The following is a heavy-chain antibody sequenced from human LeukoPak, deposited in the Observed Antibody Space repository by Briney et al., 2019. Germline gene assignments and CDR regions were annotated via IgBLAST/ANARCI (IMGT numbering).Heavy chain of an antibody. D-gene: IGHD5-24*01. Sequence: ASVKVSCKASGYTFTNYYMNWVRQAPGQGLEWMGWINPDSGSTNYAQKVQGRVTMTRDTSISTAYMELSRLRSDDTAVYYCARGGGQRPFDYWGQGTLVTVSS. V-gene: IGHV1-2*02. CDR2: INPDSGST. CDR1: GYTFTNYY. CDR3: ARGGGQRPFDY. J-gene: IGHJ4*02.